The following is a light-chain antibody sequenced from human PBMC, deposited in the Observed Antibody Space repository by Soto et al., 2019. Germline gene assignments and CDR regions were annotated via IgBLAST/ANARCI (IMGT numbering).Light chain of an antibody. V-gene: IGKV1-33*01. CDR3: QQFHTLPLT. CDR2: DAA. Sequence: DIQMTQSPSSLSPSVGDSVTITCQASQDINTFLNWYQQKPGKAPELLIYDAAYLQTGVPSRFSGSGSGTEFSFTISSLQPEDIATYFCQQFHTLPLTFGGGTKVEI. J-gene: IGKJ4*01. CDR1: QDINTF.